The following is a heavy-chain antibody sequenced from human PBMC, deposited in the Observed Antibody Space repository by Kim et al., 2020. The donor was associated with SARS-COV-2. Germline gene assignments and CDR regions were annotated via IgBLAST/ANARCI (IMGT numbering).Heavy chain of an antibody. CDR3: ARGYCSSTSCPPKDMDV. CDR2: INSDGSST. J-gene: IGHJ6*02. D-gene: IGHD2-2*01. V-gene: IGHV3-74*01. CDR1: GFTFSSYW. Sequence: GGSLRLSCAASGFTFSSYWMHWVRQAPGKGLVWVSRINSDGSSTSYADSVKGRFTISRDNAKNTLYLQMNSLRAEDTAVYYCARGYCSSTSCPPKDMDVWGQGTTVTVSS.